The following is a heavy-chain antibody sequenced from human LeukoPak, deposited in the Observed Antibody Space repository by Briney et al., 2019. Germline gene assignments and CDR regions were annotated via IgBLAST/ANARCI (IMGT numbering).Heavy chain of an antibody. Sequence: GGSLRLSCVVSGFTFSTYAMNWVRQAPGKGLEWVSGISASGGSTYYTDSVKGRFTISRDNSKNTLFMQMNSLRDEDTALYYCAKYVGQSGSNYYGLDVWGQGTAVTVSS. D-gene: IGHD1-26*01. V-gene: IGHV3-23*01. J-gene: IGHJ6*02. CDR2: ISASGGST. CDR3: AKYVGQSGSNYYGLDV. CDR1: GFTFSTYA.